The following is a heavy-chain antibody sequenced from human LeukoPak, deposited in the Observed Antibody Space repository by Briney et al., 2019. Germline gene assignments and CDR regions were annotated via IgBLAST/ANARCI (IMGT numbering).Heavy chain of an antibody. D-gene: IGHD3-16*01. CDR2: TYYRSKWYY. CDR3: ARDPSDDQGLDY. V-gene: IGHV6-1*01. J-gene: IGHJ4*02. Sequence: SQTLSLTCAISGDSVSSNTAAWYWIRQSPSRGLGWLGRTYYRSKWYYEYAVSVRSRMIINVDTSKNQFSLQLNSVTHEDTAVYYCARDPSDDQGLDYWGQGTLVTVSS. CDR1: GDSVSSNTAA.